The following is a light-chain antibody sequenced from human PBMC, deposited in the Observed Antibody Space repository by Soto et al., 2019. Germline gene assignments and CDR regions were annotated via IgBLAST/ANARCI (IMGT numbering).Light chain of an antibody. J-gene: IGKJ4*02. Sequence: EIVLTHSPDTLSLSPGERATLSCRASQSVSSSFLAWYHQKPGQAPRLLIYRASSRATGIPDMFTGSGSGTDVTLTISRLEPEDFAVYYCQHYESSPLTFGGGTKVEIK. CDR3: QHYESSPLT. CDR1: QSVSSSF. CDR2: RAS. V-gene: IGKV3-20*01.